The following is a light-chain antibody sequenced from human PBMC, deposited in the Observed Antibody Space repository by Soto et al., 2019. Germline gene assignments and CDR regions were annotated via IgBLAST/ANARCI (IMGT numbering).Light chain of an antibody. V-gene: IGLV2-14*01. Sequence: QSVLTQPASVSGSPGRSITISCTGTSRDVGGYNYVSWYQQHPGKAPKLMIYDVSNRPSGVSNRFSGSKSGNTASLTFSGLQAEDEADYYCSSYTSSSTLYVFGTGTKVTVL. CDR3: SSYTSSSTLYV. J-gene: IGLJ1*01. CDR1: SRDVGGYNY. CDR2: DVS.